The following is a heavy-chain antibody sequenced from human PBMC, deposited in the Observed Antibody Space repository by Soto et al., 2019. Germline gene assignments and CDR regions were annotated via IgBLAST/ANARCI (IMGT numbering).Heavy chain of an antibody. CDR3: ARTTSITIFGVAMSYNWFDP. V-gene: IGHV5-10-1*01. CDR1: GYSFTSYW. J-gene: IGHJ5*02. CDR2: IDPSDSYT. D-gene: IGHD3-3*01. Sequence: GESLKISCKGSGYSFTSYWISWVRQMPGKXLEWMGRIDPSDSYTNYSPSFQGHVTISADKSISTAYLQWSSLKASDTAMYYCARTTSITIFGVAMSYNWFDPWGQGTLVTVSS.